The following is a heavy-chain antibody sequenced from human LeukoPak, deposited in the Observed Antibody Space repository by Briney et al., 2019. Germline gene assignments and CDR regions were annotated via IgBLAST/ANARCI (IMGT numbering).Heavy chain of an antibody. Sequence: GGSLRLSCAASGFPFNTYWMSWVRQSPGKGLQWVANIKPDGSDKYYVDSVRGRFTVSRDNAKNSLYLHLSSLGADDTAVYYCARGTVVYYIYWGQGTLVTVSS. CDR2: IKPDGSDK. D-gene: IGHD1-26*01. CDR1: GFPFNTYW. J-gene: IGHJ4*02. CDR3: ARGTVVYYIY. V-gene: IGHV3-7*01.